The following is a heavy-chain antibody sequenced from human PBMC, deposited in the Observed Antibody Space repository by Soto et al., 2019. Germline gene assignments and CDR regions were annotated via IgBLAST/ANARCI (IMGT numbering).Heavy chain of an antibody. CDR3: TRDSRLAVAGFYYYYGMDV. J-gene: IGHJ6*02. D-gene: IGHD6-19*01. CDR2: IRSKAYGGTT. V-gene: IGHV3-49*04. Sequence: GSLRLSCTASGFTFGDYAMSWVRQAPGKGLEWVGFIRSKAYGGTTEYAASVKGRFTISRDDSKSIAYLQMNSLKTEDTAVYYCTRDSRLAVAGFYYYYGMDVWGQGTTVTVSS. CDR1: GFTFGDYA.